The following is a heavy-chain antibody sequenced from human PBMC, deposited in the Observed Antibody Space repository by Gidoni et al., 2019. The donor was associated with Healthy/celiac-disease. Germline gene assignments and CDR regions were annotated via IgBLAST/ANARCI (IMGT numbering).Heavy chain of an antibody. D-gene: IGHD2-21*02. V-gene: IGHV3-21*01. Sequence: EVQLVESGGGLVKPGGSLRLSCAASGFTFSSYSMNWVRQAPGKGLEWVSSMSSSSSYIYYADSVKGRFTISRDNAKNSLYLQVNSLRAEDTAVYYCARDLYCGGDCYSYWGQGTLVTVSS. CDR2: MSSSSSYI. CDR1: GFTFSSYS. J-gene: IGHJ4*02. CDR3: ARDLYCGGDCYSY.